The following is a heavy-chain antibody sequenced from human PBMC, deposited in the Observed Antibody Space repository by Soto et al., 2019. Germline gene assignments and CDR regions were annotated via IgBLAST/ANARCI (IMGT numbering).Heavy chain of an antibody. D-gene: IGHD6-19*01. V-gene: IGHV4-39*02. Sequence: KPSETLSLTCTVSGGSISSSNYYWDWLRQPPGKGLEWIGTTYYNGNAYYNPSLRSRVSMSVDTSKNQFSLKLISVTAADTAVYYCARDRIAVAGNPEYFQHWGQGTLVTVSS. CDR3: ARDRIAVAGNPEYFQH. J-gene: IGHJ1*01. CDR2: TYYNGNA. CDR1: GGSISSSNYY.